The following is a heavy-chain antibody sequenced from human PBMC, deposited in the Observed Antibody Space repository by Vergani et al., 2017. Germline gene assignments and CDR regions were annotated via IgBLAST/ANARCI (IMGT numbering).Heavy chain of an antibody. V-gene: IGHV3-33*01. CDR2: IWYDGSNK. CDR3: ARASLIAMIVVVTSRGYFDY. D-gene: IGHD3-22*01. J-gene: IGHJ4*02. Sequence: QVQLVESGGGVVQPGRSLRLSCAASGFTFSSYGMHWVRQAPGKGLEWVAVIWYDGSNKYYADSVKGRFTISRDNSKNTLYLQMNSLRAEDTAVYYCARASLIAMIVVVTSRGYFDYWGQGTLVTVSS. CDR1: GFTFSSYG.